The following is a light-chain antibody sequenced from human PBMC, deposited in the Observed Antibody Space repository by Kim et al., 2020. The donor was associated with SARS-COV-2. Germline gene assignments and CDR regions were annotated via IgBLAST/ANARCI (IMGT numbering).Light chain of an antibody. CDR2: GTS. CDR1: SSNIGAGYD. V-gene: IGLV1-40*01. CDR3: QSYDSSLSGNWV. Sequence: VTISCTGSSSNIGAGYDVHWYQQRPGTAPKLLIYGTSNRPSGVPDRFSGSKSGTSASLAITGLQAEDEADYYCQSYDSSLSGNWVFGGGTQLTVL. J-gene: IGLJ3*02.